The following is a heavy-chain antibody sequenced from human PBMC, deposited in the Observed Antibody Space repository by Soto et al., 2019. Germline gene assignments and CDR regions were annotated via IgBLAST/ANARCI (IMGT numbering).Heavy chain of an antibody. J-gene: IGHJ4*02. D-gene: IGHD5-12*01. Sequence: PSETLSLTCTISGGSISGYYWTWIRQPPGEGLEWIGYVYYSGSTNYNPSLESRVTISIDTSKNQFSLKLTSVTAADTAVYYCAKYLRTEADGYTLDFWGQGTLVTVS. V-gene: IGHV4-59*01. CDR3: AKYLRTEADGYTLDF. CDR2: VYYSGST. CDR1: GGSISGYY.